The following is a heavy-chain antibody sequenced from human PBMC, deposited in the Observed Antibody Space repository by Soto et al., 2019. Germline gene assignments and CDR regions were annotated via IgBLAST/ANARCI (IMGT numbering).Heavy chain of an antibody. Sequence: GGSLRLSCAASGFSFSSYAMSWFRQAPGKGLEWVSAISGSGGSTYYADSVKGRFTISRDNSKNTLYLQMNSLRAEDTAVYYCAKDLQVAVAGPYYFDYWDQGTLVTSPQ. V-gene: IGHV3-23*01. CDR2: ISGSGGST. CDR1: GFSFSSYA. J-gene: IGHJ4*02. CDR3: AKDLQVAVAGPYYFDY. D-gene: IGHD6-19*01.